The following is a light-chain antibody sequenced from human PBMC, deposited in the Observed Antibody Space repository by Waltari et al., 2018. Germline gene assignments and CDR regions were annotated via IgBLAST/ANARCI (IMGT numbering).Light chain of an antibody. J-gene: IGLJ3*02. V-gene: IGLV1-40*01. CDR3: QSYDTTLSVV. CDR1: GSNLGPRYD. CDR2: GTS. Sequence: QSVLTQPPSVSGAPGQKVTISCTGSGSNLGPRYDFHWYQQLPRAAPKLLIYGTSSRPLGVPDRFFGSTSGTSASLAITGLQAEDEADYYCQSYDTTLSVVFGGGTKLTVL.